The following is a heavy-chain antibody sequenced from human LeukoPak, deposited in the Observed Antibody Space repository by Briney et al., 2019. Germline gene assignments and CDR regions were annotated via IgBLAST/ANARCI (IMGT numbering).Heavy chain of an antibody. J-gene: IGHJ4*02. V-gene: IGHV3-23*01. D-gene: IGHD6-13*01. Sequence: PGGSLRLSCAASGFTFSSYAMSWVRQAPGKGLEWVSAISNSGGSTYYADSVKGRFTISRDNSKNTLYLQMNSLRAEDTAVYYCAKSVIAADGTFDYWGQGTLVTVSS. CDR1: GFTFSSYA. CDR3: AKSVIAADGTFDY. CDR2: ISNSGGST.